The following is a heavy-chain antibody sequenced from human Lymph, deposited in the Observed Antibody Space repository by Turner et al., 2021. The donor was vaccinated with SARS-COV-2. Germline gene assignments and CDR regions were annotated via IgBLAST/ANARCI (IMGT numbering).Heavy chain of an antibody. CDR2: ISNSSSYI. CDR1: GFTFSTYS. CDR3: ARDIPTTADYFDY. D-gene: IGHD4-17*01. J-gene: IGHJ4*02. V-gene: IGHV3-21*01. Sequence: EVQLVESGGGLVKPGGSLRLSCAASGFTFSTYSMNWVRQAPGEGLEGISSISNSSSYINYASSMKGRFTISRDDAKNSLYLQMNSLRAKDTAVYYCARDIPTTADYFDYWGQGTLVTVSS.